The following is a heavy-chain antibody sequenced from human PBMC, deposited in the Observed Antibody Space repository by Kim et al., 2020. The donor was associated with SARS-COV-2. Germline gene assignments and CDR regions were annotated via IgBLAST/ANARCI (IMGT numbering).Heavy chain of an antibody. D-gene: IGHD5-12*01. CDR3: ARRGGYARYYYYGMDV. Sequence: SVKGRFTISRDNAKNSLYLQMNSLRAEDTAVYYCARRGGYARYYYYGMDVWGQGTTVTVSS. J-gene: IGHJ6*02. V-gene: IGHV3-11*06.